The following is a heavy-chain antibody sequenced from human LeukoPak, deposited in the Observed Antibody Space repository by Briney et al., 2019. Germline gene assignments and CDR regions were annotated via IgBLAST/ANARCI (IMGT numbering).Heavy chain of an antibody. V-gene: IGHV1-3*01. J-gene: IGHJ3*02. D-gene: IGHD2-21*02. CDR3: ARVAAYCGGDCYFAHDAFDI. Sequence: ASVKVSCKASGHTFTNYPMHWVRQAPGQRLEWVGRINAGNGNTKYSQKFQGRVTITRDTSASTAYMELSSLRSEDTAVFYCARVAAYCGGDCYFAHDAFDIWGQGTMVTVSS. CDR1: GHTFTNYP. CDR2: INAGNGNT.